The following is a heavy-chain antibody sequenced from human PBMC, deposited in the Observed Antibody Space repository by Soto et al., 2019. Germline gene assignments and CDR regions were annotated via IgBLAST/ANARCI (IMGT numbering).Heavy chain of an antibody. V-gene: IGHV3-23*01. J-gene: IGHJ1*01. CDR3: SGVVVPAAMGPAIIYFQH. CDR2: ISGSGGST. D-gene: IGHD2-2*01. Sequence: GGSLRLSCAASGFTFSSYAMSWVRQAPGKGLEWVSAISGSGGSTYYADSVKGRFTISRDNSKNTLYLQMNSLRAEDTAVYYCSGVVVPAAMGPAIIYFQHWGQGTLVTVSS. CDR1: GFTFSSYA.